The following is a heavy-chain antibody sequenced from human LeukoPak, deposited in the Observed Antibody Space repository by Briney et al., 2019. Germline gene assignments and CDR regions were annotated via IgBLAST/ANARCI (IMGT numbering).Heavy chain of an antibody. CDR1: GFTFSRYT. D-gene: IGHD3-22*01. Sequence: TGGSLRLSCAASGFTFSRYTMNWVRQAPVKGLEWVSTISSTSTYIYYADSVRGRFTISRDNTKSSLYLQMNSLRAEDAAVYYCARDGSAYYNENTGFRGEFDSWGQGALVTVSS. CDR2: ISSTSTYI. V-gene: IGHV3-21*01. CDR3: ARDGSAYYNENTGFRGEFDS. J-gene: IGHJ4*02.